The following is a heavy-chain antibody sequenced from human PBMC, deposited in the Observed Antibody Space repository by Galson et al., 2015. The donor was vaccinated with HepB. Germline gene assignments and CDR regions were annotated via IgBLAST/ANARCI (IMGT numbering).Heavy chain of an antibody. CDR3: ARDVAATTVTTGGFDY. Sequence: SVKVSCKASGGTFSSYAISWVRQAPGQGLEWMGGIIPIFGTANYAQKFQGRVTITADESTSTAYMELSSLRSEDTAVYYCARDVAATTVTTGGFDYWGQGTLVTVSS. D-gene: IGHD4-17*01. J-gene: IGHJ4*02. CDR2: IIPIFGTA. CDR1: GGTFSSYA. V-gene: IGHV1-69*13.